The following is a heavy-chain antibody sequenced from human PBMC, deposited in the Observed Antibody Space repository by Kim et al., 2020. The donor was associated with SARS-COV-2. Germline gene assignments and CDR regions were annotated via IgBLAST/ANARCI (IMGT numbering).Heavy chain of an antibody. CDR3: AREDGRE. V-gene: IGHV3-21*01. J-gene: IGHJ4*02. D-gene: IGHD1-26*01. Sequence: STSYIYYADSVKGRFTISRDNAKNSLYLQMNSLRAEDTAVYYCAREDGREWGQGTLVTVSS. CDR2: STSYI.